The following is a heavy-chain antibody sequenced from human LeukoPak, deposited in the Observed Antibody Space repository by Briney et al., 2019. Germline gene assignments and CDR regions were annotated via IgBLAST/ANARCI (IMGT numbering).Heavy chain of an antibody. CDR1: GFIFSSYG. J-gene: IGHJ4*02. V-gene: IGHV3-30*18. Sequence: GGSLRLSCAASGFIFSSYGMHWVRQAPGKGLEWVAVISYDGSNKCYVDSVKGRFTISRDNSKNTLYPQMDSLRAEDTAVYYCAKDRNPKVVPAATVDYWGQGTLVTVSS. D-gene: IGHD2-2*01. CDR3: AKDRNPKVVPAATVDY. CDR2: ISYDGSNK.